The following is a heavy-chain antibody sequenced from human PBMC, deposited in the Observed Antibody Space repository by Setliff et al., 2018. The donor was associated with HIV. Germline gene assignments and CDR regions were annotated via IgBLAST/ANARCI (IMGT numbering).Heavy chain of an antibody. D-gene: IGHD3-9*01. Sequence: ASVKVSCKAFGYTFTSYYMHWVRQAPGQGLEWMGIINPSGGSTSYAQKFQGRVTMTRDTSISTAYMELSRLRSDDTAVYYCARAGVLRYPAAWFDPWGQGTLVTVSS. CDR1: GYTFTSYY. V-gene: IGHV1-46*01. J-gene: IGHJ5*02. CDR3: ARAGVLRYPAAWFDP. CDR2: INPSGGST.